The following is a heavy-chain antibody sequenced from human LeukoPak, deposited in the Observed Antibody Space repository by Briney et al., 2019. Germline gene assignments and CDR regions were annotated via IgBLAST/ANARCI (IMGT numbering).Heavy chain of an antibody. V-gene: IGHV3-23*01. J-gene: IGHJ4*02. D-gene: IGHD4-17*01. CDR2: ISGSGGST. CDR3: AKTGDYYVFDY. CDR1: GFTFRIYA. Sequence: GGSLRLSCAGSGFTFRIYAMSWVRQAPGKGLEWVSAISGSGGSTYYADSVKGRFTISRDNSKNTLYLQMNSLRVEDTAVYYCAKTGDYYVFDYWGQGTLVTVSS.